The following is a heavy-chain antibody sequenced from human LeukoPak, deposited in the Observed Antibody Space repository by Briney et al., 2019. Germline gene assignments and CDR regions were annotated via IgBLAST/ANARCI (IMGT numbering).Heavy chain of an antibody. CDR3: AREVPYSSGWYYIYYYYMDV. J-gene: IGHJ6*03. CDR1: GFTFSSYS. D-gene: IGHD6-19*01. Sequence: AGGSLRLSCAASGFTFSSYSMNWVRQAPGKGLEWVSSISSSSSYIYYADSVKGRFTISRDNAKNSLYLQMNSLRAEDTAVYYCAREVPYSSGWYYIYYYYMDVWGKGTTVTISS. CDR2: ISSSSSYI. V-gene: IGHV3-21*01.